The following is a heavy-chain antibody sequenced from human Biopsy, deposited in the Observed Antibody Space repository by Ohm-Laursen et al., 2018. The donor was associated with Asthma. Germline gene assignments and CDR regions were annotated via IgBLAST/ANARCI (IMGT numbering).Heavy chain of an antibody. CDR3: VRGSSSWHHGPFHYYYGLDV. CDR1: GGYMRSGNYY. CDR2: IYYSGTT. D-gene: IGHD6-13*01. Sequence: PSDTLSLTCCLSSGSGGYMRSGNYYWGWIRQPSGKGLEWIGSIYYSGTTYYNPSLESRVTVSADTSKNQFSLKLTSVTAADTAVYYCVRGSSSWHHGPFHYYYGLDVWGQGTTATVSS. J-gene: IGHJ6*02. V-gene: IGHV4-39*01.